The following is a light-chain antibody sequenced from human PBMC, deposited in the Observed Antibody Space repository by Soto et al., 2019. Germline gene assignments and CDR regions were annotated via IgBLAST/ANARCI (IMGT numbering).Light chain of an antibody. V-gene: IGKV3-15*01. CDR3: QQYNKWPYT. J-gene: IGKJ2*01. CDR2: RAS. CDR1: QHVSSN. Sequence: EIVMTQSPATLPVSPGGSATLSCRASQHVSSNLAWYRQKPGQPPTLLIYRASTRATGIPATFSGSGSGTEFTLTISSLQSEDFAVYYCQQYNKWPYTFGQGTKLEI.